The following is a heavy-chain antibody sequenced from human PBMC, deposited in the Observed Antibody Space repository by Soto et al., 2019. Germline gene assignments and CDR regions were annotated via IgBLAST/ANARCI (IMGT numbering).Heavy chain of an antibody. J-gene: IGHJ6*02. Sequence: EVQLVESGGGLVKPGGSLRLSCAASGFTFSSYSMNWVRQAPGKGLEWVSSISSSSSYIYYADSVKGRFTISRDNAKNSLYLQMNSLRAEDTAVYYCARTIRFLEWLPENYYYYGMDVWGQGTTVTVSS. V-gene: IGHV3-21*01. D-gene: IGHD3-3*01. CDR3: ARTIRFLEWLPENYYYYGMDV. CDR2: ISSSSSYI. CDR1: GFTFSSYS.